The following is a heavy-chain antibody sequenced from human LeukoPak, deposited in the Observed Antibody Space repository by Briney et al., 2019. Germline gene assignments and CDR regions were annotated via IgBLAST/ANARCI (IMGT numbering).Heavy chain of an antibody. Sequence: SETLSLTCAVYGGSFSGYYWSWIRQPPGKGLEWIGEINHSGSTNYNPSLKSRVTISVDTSKNQFSLKLSSVTAAHTAVYYCARGNGYNALDYWGQGTLVTVSS. D-gene: IGHD5-24*01. J-gene: IGHJ4*02. CDR1: GGSFSGYY. CDR2: INHSGST. CDR3: ARGNGYNALDY. V-gene: IGHV4-34*01.